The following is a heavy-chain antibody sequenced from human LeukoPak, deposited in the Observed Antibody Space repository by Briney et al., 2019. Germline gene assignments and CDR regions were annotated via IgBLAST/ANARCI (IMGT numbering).Heavy chain of an antibody. V-gene: IGHV1-2*02. CDR2: INPNSGGT. D-gene: IGHD6-13*01. J-gene: IGHJ3*02. Sequence: ASVKVSCKASGYTFTGYYMHWVRQAPGQGLEWMGWINPNSGGTNYAQKFQGRVTMTRDTSISTAYMELSRLRSDDTAVYYCAREGSSSGWDAFDIWGQGTMVTVSS. CDR1: GYTFTGYY. CDR3: AREGSSSGWDAFDI.